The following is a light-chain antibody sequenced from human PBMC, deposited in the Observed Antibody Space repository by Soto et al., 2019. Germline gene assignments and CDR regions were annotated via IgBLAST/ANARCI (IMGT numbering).Light chain of an antibody. Sequence: EVMMSLSPATLSVSPGERATLSCRASQSVSSNLAWYQQKPGQAPRLLIYGASTRATGIPARFSGSGSGTEFTLTISSLQSEDFALYYCQQYNNWPLSFGQGSKVDIK. V-gene: IGKV3D-15*01. CDR3: QQYNNWPLS. J-gene: IGKJ1*01. CDR1: QSVSSN. CDR2: GAS.